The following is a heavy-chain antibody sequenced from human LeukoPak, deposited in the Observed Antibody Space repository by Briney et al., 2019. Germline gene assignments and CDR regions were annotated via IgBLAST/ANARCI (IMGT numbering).Heavy chain of an antibody. V-gene: IGHV3-11*01. CDR3: ARVAPYGDYAYYYYGMDV. D-gene: IGHD4-17*01. CDR2: IISSGSTI. Sequence: GGSLRLSCGASGFTFSDYYMSWIRQAPGKGREWFSYIISSGSTIYYADSVKGRFTSSRDNAKNSLYLQMNSLRAEDTAVYYCARVAPYGDYAYYYYGMDVWGQGTTVTVSS. J-gene: IGHJ6*02. CDR1: GFTFSDYY.